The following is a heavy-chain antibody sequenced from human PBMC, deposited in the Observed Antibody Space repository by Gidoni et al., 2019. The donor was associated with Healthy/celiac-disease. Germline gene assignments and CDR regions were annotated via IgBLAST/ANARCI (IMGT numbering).Heavy chain of an antibody. Sequence: EVQLLESGGGLVQPGGSLRLSCAASGFTFSSYALSWVRQAPGKGLGWVSAISGSGGSTYYADSVKGRFTISRDNSKNTLYLQMNSLRAEDTAVYYCAKEGERQWLVPNRGAFDIWGQGTMVTVSS. V-gene: IGHV3-23*01. CDR3: AKEGERQWLVPNRGAFDI. J-gene: IGHJ3*02. D-gene: IGHD6-19*01. CDR1: GFTFSSYA. CDR2: ISGSGGST.